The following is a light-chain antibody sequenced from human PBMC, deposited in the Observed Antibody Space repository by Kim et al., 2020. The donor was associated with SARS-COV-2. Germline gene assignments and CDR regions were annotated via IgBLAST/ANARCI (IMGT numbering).Light chain of an antibody. J-gene: IGLJ2*01. Sequence: GQRITISCSGSSSNIGSNYVYWYQQLPGTAPQLLIYSNKQRPSGVPDRFSGSKSGTSASLAISGLRSEDEADYYCAAWDDSLSGVVFGGGTQLTVL. CDR2: SNK. CDR1: SSNIGSNY. CDR3: AAWDDSLSGVV. V-gene: IGLV1-47*02.